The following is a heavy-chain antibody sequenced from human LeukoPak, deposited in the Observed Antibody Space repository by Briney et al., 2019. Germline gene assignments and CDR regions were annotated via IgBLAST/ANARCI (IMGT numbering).Heavy chain of an antibody. CDR2: IYHSGST. Sequence: PSETLSLTCTVSGGSISSYYWSWIRQPPGKELEWIGEIYHSGSTNCNPSLKSRVTISVDKSKNQFSLKLSSVTAADTAVYYCARTYYYDSSVNDRDDYWGQGTLVTVSS. J-gene: IGHJ4*02. CDR1: GGSISSYY. V-gene: IGHV4-59*12. D-gene: IGHD3-22*01. CDR3: ARTYYYDSSVNDRDDY.